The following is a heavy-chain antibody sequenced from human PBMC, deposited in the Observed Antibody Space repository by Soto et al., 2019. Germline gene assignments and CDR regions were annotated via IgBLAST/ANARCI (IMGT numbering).Heavy chain of an antibody. CDR3: ARGLYGSGTVAFDI. V-gene: IGHV4-30-4*08. CDR1: GGSISSGGYY. D-gene: IGHD3-10*01. J-gene: IGHJ3*02. CDR2: IYYSGST. Sequence: SETLSLTCTVSGGSISSGGYYWSWIRQHPGKGLEWIGYIYYSGSTYYNPSLKSRVAFSLDTSNNTFSLRLTSVTAADTASYYCARGLYGSGTVAFDIWGQGIRVTVSS.